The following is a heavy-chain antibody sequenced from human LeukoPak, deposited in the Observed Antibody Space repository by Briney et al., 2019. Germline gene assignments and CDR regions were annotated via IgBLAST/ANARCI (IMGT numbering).Heavy chain of an antibody. D-gene: IGHD2-15*01. V-gene: IGHV1-2*02. J-gene: IGHJ4*02. CDR1: GYTFTGYY. Sequence: ASVKVSCKASGYTFTGYYMHWVRQAPGQGLEWMGWINPNSGGTNYAQKFQGRVTMTRDTSASTAYMELSSLRSEDMAVYYCARGGGSYYFDYWGQGTLVTVSS. CDR2: INPNSGGT. CDR3: ARGGGSYYFDY.